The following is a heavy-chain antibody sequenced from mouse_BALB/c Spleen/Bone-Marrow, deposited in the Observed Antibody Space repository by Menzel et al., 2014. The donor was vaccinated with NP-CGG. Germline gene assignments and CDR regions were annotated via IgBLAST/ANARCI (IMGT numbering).Heavy chain of an antibody. V-gene: IGHV4-1*02. J-gene: IGHJ3*01. Sequence: EVKLVESGGGLVQPGGSLKLSCAASGFDFSRYWMSWVRQAPEKGLEWIGEINPDSSTINYTPSLKDKFIISRDNAKNTLYLQMSKVRSEDTALYYCARLGYYSSFAYWGQGTLVTVSA. D-gene: IGHD1-2*01. CDR3: ARLGYYSSFAY. CDR1: GFDFSRYW. CDR2: INPDSSTI.